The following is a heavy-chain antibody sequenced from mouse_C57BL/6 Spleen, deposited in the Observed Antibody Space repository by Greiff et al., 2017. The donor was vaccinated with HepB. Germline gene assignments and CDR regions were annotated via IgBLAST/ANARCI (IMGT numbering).Heavy chain of an antibody. Sequence: VHLVESGAELVKPGASVKISCKASGYAFSSYWMNWVKQRPGKGLEWIGQIYPGDGDTNYNGKFKGKATLTADKSSSTAYMQLSSLTSEDSAVYFCARHDYDGSWFAYWGQGTLVTVSA. CDR1: GYAFSSYW. J-gene: IGHJ3*01. CDR3: ARHDYDGSWFAY. V-gene: IGHV1-80*01. CDR2: IYPGDGDT. D-gene: IGHD2-4*01.